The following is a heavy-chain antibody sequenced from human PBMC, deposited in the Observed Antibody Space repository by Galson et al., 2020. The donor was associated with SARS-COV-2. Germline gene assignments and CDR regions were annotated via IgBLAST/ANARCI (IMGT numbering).Heavy chain of an antibody. Sequence: TGGSLRLSCAASGFTFSSYEMNWVRQAPGKGLEWISYITSSGSITFYADSVKGRFSISRDNAKNSLYLQMNSLRAEDTAVYYCARGLTTVTTHWFDPWGQGTLVTVSS. CDR3: ARGLTTVTTHWFDP. CDR2: ITSSGSIT. CDR1: GFTFSSYE. J-gene: IGHJ5*02. D-gene: IGHD4-17*01. V-gene: IGHV3-48*03.